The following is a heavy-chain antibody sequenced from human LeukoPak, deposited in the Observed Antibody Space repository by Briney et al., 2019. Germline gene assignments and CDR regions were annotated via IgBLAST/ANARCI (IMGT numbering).Heavy chain of an antibody. V-gene: IGHV3-48*01. J-gene: IGHJ4*02. D-gene: IGHD2-2*02. Sequence: PRGSLRLSXAASGFTFSSYSMNWVRQAPGKGLEWVSYISSSSSTIYYADSVKGRFTISRNNVKNSLYLQMNSLRAEDTAVYYCAREEYQLLYGFDYWGQGTLVTVSS. CDR2: ISSSSSTI. CDR3: AREEYQLLYGFDY. CDR1: GFTFSSYS.